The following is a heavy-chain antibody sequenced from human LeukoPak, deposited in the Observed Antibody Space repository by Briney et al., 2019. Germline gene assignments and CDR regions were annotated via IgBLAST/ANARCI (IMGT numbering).Heavy chain of an antibody. CDR3: ARDWVFDSSGQKDY. J-gene: IGHJ4*02. V-gene: IGHV3-11*01. D-gene: IGHD3-22*01. Sequence: PGGSLRLSCAASGFTFSDYYMSWIRQAPGKGLEWVSHISSSGSTIYYADSVKGRFTISRDNAKNSLYLQMNSLRAEDTAVYYCARDWVFDSSGQKDYWGQGTLVTVSS. CDR1: GFTFSDYY. CDR2: ISSSGSTI.